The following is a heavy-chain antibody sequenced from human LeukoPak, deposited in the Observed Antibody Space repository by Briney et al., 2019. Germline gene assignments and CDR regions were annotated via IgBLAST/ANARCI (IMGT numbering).Heavy chain of an antibody. CDR2: IYSNGIT. Sequence: SETLSLTCTVSGGSIFSYYWNWIRQPRGKGLEWIGYIYSNGITNYSPSLRSRGSISIATSKNQFSLRLTSVTAADTAIYYCARRAYYDSSGYSPTSGYFDLWGRGTLVTVSS. D-gene: IGHD3-22*01. V-gene: IGHV4-4*08. CDR1: GGSIFSYY. CDR3: ARRAYYDSSGYSPTSGYFDL. J-gene: IGHJ2*01.